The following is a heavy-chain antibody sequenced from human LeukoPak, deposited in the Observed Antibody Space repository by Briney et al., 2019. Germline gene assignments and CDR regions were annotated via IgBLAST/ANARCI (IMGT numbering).Heavy chain of an antibody. CDR2: ISSSGSTI. J-gene: IGHJ4*02. D-gene: IGHD3-9*01. Sequence: GGSLRLSCAASGFTFSSYEMNWVRQAPGKGLEWVSYISSSGSTIYYADSVKGRFTISRDNAKNSLYLQMNSLRAEDTAVYYCARFFMLRYFDWFPYFDYWGQGTLVTVSS. V-gene: IGHV3-48*03. CDR1: GFTFSSYE. CDR3: ARFFMLRYFDWFPYFDY.